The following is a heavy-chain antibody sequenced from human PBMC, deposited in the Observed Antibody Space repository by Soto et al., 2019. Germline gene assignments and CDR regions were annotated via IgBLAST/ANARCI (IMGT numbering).Heavy chain of an antibody. J-gene: IGHJ4*02. V-gene: IGHV3-13*04. CDR2: IGTAGDT. CDR3: ARARHSGSWDY. CDR1: GFTFSSYD. D-gene: IGHD6-13*01. Sequence: EVQLVESGGGLVQPGGSLRLSCAASGFTFSSYDMHWVGQATGKGLEWVSAIGTAGDTYYPGSVKGRFTISRENAKNSLYLQMNSLRAGDTAVYYCARARHSGSWDYWGQGTLVTVSS.